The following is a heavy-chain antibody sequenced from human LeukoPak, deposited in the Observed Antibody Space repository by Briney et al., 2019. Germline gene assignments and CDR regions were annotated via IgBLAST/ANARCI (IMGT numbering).Heavy chain of an antibody. V-gene: IGHV3-7*03. CDR2: IKQDGSEK. D-gene: IGHD3-16*02. CDR1: GFTFSSYW. CDR3: AKVRSIFGGVIVPIDY. Sequence: GGSLRLSCAASGFTFSSYWMSWVRQAPGKGLEWVANIKQDGSEKYYVDSVKGRFTISRDNAKNSLYLQMNSLRAEDTAVYYCAKVRSIFGGVIVPIDYWGQGTLVTVSS. J-gene: IGHJ4*02.